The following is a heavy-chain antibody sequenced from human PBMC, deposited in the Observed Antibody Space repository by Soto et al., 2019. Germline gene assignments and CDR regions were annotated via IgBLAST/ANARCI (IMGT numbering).Heavy chain of an antibody. Sequence: GGSLRLSCAASGFTVSSNYMSWVRQAPGKGLEWVSVIYSGGSTYYADSVKGRFTISRHNSKNTLYLQMNSLRAEDTAVYYCARVGLYSSSSDDYYFDYWGQGTLVTVSS. CDR1: GFTVSSNY. D-gene: IGHD6-6*01. J-gene: IGHJ4*02. CDR3: ARVGLYSSSSDDYYFDY. V-gene: IGHV3-53*04. CDR2: IYSGGST.